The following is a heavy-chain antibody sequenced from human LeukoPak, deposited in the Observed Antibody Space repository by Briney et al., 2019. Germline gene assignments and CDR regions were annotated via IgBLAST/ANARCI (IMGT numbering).Heavy chain of an antibody. CDR3: ARAYCSSTSCYGDFDY. J-gene: IGHJ4*02. V-gene: IGHV4-38-2*02. D-gene: IGHD2-2*01. Sequence: SETLSLTCTVSGYSISSGYYWGWIRQPPGKGLEWIGSIYHSGSTYYNPSLKSRVTISVDTSKNQFSLKLSSVTAADTAVYYCARAYCSSTSCYGDFDYWGQGTLVTVSS. CDR2: IYHSGST. CDR1: GYSISSGYY.